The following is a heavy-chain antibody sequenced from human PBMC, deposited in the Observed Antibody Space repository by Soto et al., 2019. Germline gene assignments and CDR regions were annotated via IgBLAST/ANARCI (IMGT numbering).Heavy chain of an antibody. J-gene: IGHJ1*01. D-gene: IGHD3-16*01. Sequence: VGSLRLSCIGSGFSFSAYNMNWVRQAPGKGLEWVSSIKVGSSRIYQPDSMKGRFTISRDDARNSVYLQINSLRAEDTALYFCVRSPKIGVRGAFWGRGTQVTVSS. CDR1: GFSFSAYN. CDR2: IKVGSSRI. V-gene: IGHV3-21*01. CDR3: VRSPKIGVRGAF.